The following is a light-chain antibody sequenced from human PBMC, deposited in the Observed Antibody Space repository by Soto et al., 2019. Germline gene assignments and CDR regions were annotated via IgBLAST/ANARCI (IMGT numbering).Light chain of an antibody. Sequence: DIQMTQSPSSLSASVGDRVTITCRSSQSISSYLNWYQQKPGKAPELLIYAASSLQSGVPSRFSASGSGTDFTLTISSLQHEDFATYYCQQSYSTPWTFGQGTKVDIK. J-gene: IGKJ1*01. CDR1: QSISSY. CDR3: QQSYSTPWT. CDR2: AAS. V-gene: IGKV1-39*01.